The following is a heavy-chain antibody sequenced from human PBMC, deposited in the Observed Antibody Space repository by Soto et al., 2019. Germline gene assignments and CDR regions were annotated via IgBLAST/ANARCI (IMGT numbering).Heavy chain of an antibody. Sequence: GASVKVSCKASGYTFTSYGISWVRQAPGQGLEWMGWISAYNGNTNYAQKLQGRVTMTTDTSTSTAYMELRSLRSDDTAVYYCARDSTGLRYFDWLRGDDAFDIWGQGTMVTVSS. D-gene: IGHD3-9*01. CDR2: ISAYNGNT. CDR3: ARDSTGLRYFDWLRGDDAFDI. CDR1: GYTFTSYG. V-gene: IGHV1-18*01. J-gene: IGHJ3*02.